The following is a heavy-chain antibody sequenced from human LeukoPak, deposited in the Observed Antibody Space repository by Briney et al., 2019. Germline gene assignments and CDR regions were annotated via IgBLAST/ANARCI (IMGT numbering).Heavy chain of an antibody. V-gene: IGHV3-48*04. D-gene: IGHD3-9*01. CDR1: GFTFNYAW. CDR2: ISSSGSTI. Sequence: PGGSLRLSCAASGFTFNYAWMNWVRQAPGKGLEWVSYISSSGSTIYYADSVKGRFTISRDNAKNSLYLQMNSLRAEDTAVYYCARGDDILTGYYTFDYWGQGTLVTVSS. CDR3: ARGDDILTGYYTFDY. J-gene: IGHJ4*02.